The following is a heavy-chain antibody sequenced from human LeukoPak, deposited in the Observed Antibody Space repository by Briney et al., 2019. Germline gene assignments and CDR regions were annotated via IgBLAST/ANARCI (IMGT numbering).Heavy chain of an antibody. Sequence: GGSLRLSCAASGFTFSSYSMNWVRQAPGKGLEWVSSISSSSSYIYYADSVKGRFTISRENAKNSLYLQMNILRAEDTAVYYCARDLYPSGSYDYWGQGTLVTVSS. J-gene: IGHJ4*02. CDR1: GFTFSSYS. CDR2: ISSSSSYI. D-gene: IGHD3-10*01. V-gene: IGHV3-21*03. CDR3: ARDLYPSGSYDY.